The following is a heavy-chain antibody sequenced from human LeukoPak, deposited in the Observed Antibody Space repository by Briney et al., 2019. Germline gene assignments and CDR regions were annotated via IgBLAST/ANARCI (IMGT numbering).Heavy chain of an antibody. V-gene: IGHV1-3*01. J-gene: IGHJ6*04. D-gene: IGHD6-13*01. CDR3: ARSAAGQTGYSSSLRNYYYYYGMDV. Sequence: ASVKVSCKASGYTFTSYAMHWVRQAPGQRLEWMGWINAGNGNTKYSQKFQGGVTITRDTSASTAYMELSSLRSEDTAVYYCARSAAGQTGYSSSLRNYYYYYGMDVWGKGTTVTVSS. CDR1: GYTFTSYA. CDR2: INAGNGNT.